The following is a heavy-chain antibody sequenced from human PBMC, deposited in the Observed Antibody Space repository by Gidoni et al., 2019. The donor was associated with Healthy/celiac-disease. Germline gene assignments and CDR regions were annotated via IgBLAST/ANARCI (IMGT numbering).Heavy chain of an antibody. CDR3: AHSTWGSSWSTYYFDY. Sequence: QITLKESGPTLVKPTQTLTLTCTFSGFSPSTSGVGVGWIRQPPGKALEWLALIYWDDDKRYSPSLKSRLTITKDTSKNQVVLTMTNMDPVDTTTYYCAHSTWGSSWSTYYFDYWGQGTLVTVSS. CDR2: IYWDDDK. CDR1: GFSPSTSGVG. J-gene: IGHJ4*02. D-gene: IGHD6-13*01. V-gene: IGHV2-5*02.